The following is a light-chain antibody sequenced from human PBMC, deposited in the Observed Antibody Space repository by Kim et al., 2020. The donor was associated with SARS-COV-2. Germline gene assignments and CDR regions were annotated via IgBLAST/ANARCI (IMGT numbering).Light chain of an antibody. CDR3: QQYYSYPPL. J-gene: IGKJ2*01. Sequence: ASIGYRATVTCRAGQGISIYLASYQQKPGQAPKLLMYAASAVQSGVPSRFSGSGSGTDFTLTISCLQTAGIATYYCQQYYSYPPLFGQGTKLEI. CDR2: AAS. V-gene: IGKV1-8*01. CDR1: QGISIY.